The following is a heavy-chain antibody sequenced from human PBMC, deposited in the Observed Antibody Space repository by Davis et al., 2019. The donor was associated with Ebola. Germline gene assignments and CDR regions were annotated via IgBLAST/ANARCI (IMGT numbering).Heavy chain of an antibody. D-gene: IGHD3-10*01. Sequence: PGGSLRLSCAASGFTFSSYAMSWVRQAPGKGLEWVSAISGSGGSTYYADSVKGRFTISRDNSKNTLYLQMNSLRAEDTAVYYCAKKPYVLLWFRVTDYGMDVWGQGTTVTVSS. CDR1: GFTFSSYA. J-gene: IGHJ6*02. V-gene: IGHV3-23*01. CDR2: ISGSGGST. CDR3: AKKPYVLLWFRVTDYGMDV.